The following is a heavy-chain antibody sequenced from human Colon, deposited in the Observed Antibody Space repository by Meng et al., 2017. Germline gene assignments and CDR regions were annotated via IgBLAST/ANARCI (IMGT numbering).Heavy chain of an antibody. CDR2: IFHSGTS. J-gene: IGHJ5*02. CDR3: ARRNSNNWFDP. V-gene: IGHV4-4*02. Sequence: QGQLEESGPGLVKPSGTLSLTCAVSGASISGDNWWSWVRQTPGKGLEWLGEIFHSGTSNYNPSLKSRVTISVDKSKNQFSLRLSSVTAADTAVYYCARRNSNNWFDPWGQGILVTVSS. D-gene: IGHD2/OR15-2a*01. CDR1: GASISGDNW.